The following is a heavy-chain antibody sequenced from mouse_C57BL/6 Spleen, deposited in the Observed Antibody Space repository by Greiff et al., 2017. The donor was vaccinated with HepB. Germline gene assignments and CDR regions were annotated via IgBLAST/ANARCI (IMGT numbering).Heavy chain of an antibody. CDR2: IWSGGST. J-gene: IGHJ4*01. CDR1: GFSLTSYG. CDR3: AREGIDYAMDY. V-gene: IGHV2-2*01. Sequence: VQLQESGPGLVQPSQSLSITCTVSGFSLTSYGVHWVRQSPGKGLEWLGVIWSGGSTDYNAAFISRLSISKDNSKSQVFFKMNSLQADDTAIYYCAREGIDYAMDYWGQGTSVTVSS.